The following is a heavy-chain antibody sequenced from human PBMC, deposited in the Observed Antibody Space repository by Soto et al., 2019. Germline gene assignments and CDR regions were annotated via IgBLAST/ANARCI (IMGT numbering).Heavy chain of an antibody. Sequence: QVQLQESGPGLVKPSQTLSLTCTVSGGSISSGGYYWSWIRQHPGKGLEWLGYIYYRGSTHYNPSLNSRVTKSVDTAKNPFSLQLSSVTAADTAVYYCARDPAVDAKWYFDLWGRGTLVTVSS. CDR3: ARDPAVDAKWYFDL. V-gene: IGHV4-31*03. CDR2: IYYRGST. J-gene: IGHJ2*01. D-gene: IGHD5-12*01. CDR1: GGSISSGGYY.